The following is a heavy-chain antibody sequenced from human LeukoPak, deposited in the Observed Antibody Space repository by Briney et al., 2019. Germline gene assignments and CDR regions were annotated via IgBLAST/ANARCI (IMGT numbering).Heavy chain of an antibody. Sequence: GGSLRLSCAASGFTVSSNYMSWVRQAPGKGLEWVSVIYSGGSTYYADSVKGRFTISRDNSKNTLYLQMNSLRAEDTDVYYCARDLATVTTNWGQGTLVTVSS. CDR3: ARDLATVTTN. D-gene: IGHD4-17*01. CDR1: GFTVSSNY. V-gene: IGHV3-66*01. CDR2: IYSGGST. J-gene: IGHJ4*02.